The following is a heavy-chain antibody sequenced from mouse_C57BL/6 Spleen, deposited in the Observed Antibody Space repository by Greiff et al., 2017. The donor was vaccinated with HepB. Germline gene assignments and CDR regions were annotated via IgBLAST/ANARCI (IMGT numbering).Heavy chain of an antibody. Sequence: VQLQQSGPELVKPGASVKISCKASGYTFTDYYMNWVKQSHGKSLEWIGDINPNNGGTSYNQKFKGKATLTVDKSSSTAYMELRSLTSEDSAVYYCARVSLGRAYWGQGTLVTVSA. D-gene: IGHD4-1*01. CDR1: GYTFTDYY. CDR3: ARVSLGRAY. V-gene: IGHV1-26*01. CDR2: INPNNGGT. J-gene: IGHJ3*01.